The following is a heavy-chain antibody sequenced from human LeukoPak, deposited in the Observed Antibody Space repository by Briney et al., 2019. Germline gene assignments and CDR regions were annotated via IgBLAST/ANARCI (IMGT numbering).Heavy chain of an antibody. V-gene: IGHV3-21*01. CDR1: GFTFTSYY. Sequence: KPGGSLRLSCAASGFTFTSYYMNWVRQAPGRGLEWVSSIGSSSTHIYYADSVKGRFTISRDNAKNSLYLQMNSLRAEDTAVYYCARGVSYRVVVTATDFDYWGQGTLVTVSS. J-gene: IGHJ4*02. CDR3: ARGVSYRVVVTATDFDY. D-gene: IGHD2-21*02. CDR2: IGSSSTHI.